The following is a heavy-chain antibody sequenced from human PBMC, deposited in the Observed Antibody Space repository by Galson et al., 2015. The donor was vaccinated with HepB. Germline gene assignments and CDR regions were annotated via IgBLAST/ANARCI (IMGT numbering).Heavy chain of an antibody. J-gene: IGHJ2*01. CDR2: IRSKGNSYTT. V-gene: IGHV3-73*01. D-gene: IGHD5-24*01. Sequence: SLRLSCAASGFTFSGAAMHWVCQASGKGLEWVGHIRSKGNSYTTAYAASVKGRFTVSRDDSKNTAYLQMNSLKTDDSAVYYCTTTYRDGYNYDWYFDLWGRGTLVTVSS. CDR1: GFTFSGAA. CDR3: TTTYRDGYNYDWYFDL.